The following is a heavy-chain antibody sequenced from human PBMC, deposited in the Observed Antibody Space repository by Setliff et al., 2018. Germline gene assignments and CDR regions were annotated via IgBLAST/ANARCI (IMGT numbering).Heavy chain of an antibody. CDR3: ARGGCSATSCLDY. V-gene: IGHV3-74*01. Sequence: GGSLRLSCAASGFIFDDYAMHWVRQAPGKGLEWVSNILIDGTTNYADSVKGRFTISRDNAKNTLYLQMNSLRVEDTAVYYCARGGCSATSCLDYWGQGILVTVSS. CDR2: ILIDGTT. CDR1: GFIFDDYA. D-gene: IGHD2-2*01. J-gene: IGHJ4*02.